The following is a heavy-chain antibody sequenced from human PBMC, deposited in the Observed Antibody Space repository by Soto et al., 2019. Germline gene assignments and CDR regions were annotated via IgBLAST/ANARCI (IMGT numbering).Heavy chain of an antibody. V-gene: IGHV3-30-3*01. J-gene: IGHJ6*02. Sequence: QMQLVESGGGVVQPGGSLRLSCAASGFTFNYYPMHGVRQAPGKGLEWVAVVSFDGSNKYYADSVKGRFTISKDNSKNTLYLQMNSLRREDTAVYYCARLPGPLVAVLYVYPLDGREAMSDVDVWGQGTTFTVSS. CDR3: ARLPGPLVAVLYVYPLDGREAMSDVDV. D-gene: IGHD6-19*01. CDR1: GFTFNYYP. CDR2: VSFDGSNK.